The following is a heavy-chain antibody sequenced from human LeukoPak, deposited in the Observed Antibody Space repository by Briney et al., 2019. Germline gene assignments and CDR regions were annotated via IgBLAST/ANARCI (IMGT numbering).Heavy chain of an antibody. V-gene: IGHV1-46*03. Sequence: ASVKVSCKASGYTFTSYYMHLVRQAPGQGLEWMGIINPSGGSTSYAQRFQGRVTMTRDTSTSTVYMELSSLRSEDTAVYYCARGDYDFWRGYYTGNWFDPWGQGTLVTVSS. D-gene: IGHD3-3*01. J-gene: IGHJ5*02. CDR1: GYTFTSYY. CDR2: INPSGGST. CDR3: ARGDYDFWRGYYTGNWFDP.